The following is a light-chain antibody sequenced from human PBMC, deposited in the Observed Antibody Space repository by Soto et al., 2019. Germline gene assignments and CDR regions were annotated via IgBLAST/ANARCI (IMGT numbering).Light chain of an antibody. CDR2: YVS. Sequence: EMVMTQSPATLSVSPGERVTLSCRASQSVHRNLAWYQQKPGQGPSLLIYYVSTRATGVPDRFTGSGSGTEFSLTISSLQSEDFGVYHCLDYSNRPPTFGPVNNV. CDR1: QSVHRN. CDR3: LDYSNRPPT. J-gene: IGKJ3*01. V-gene: IGKV3-15*01.